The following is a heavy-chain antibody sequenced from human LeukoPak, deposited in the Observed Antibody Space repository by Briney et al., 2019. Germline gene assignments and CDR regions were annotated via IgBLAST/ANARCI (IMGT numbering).Heavy chain of an antibody. Sequence: SETLSLTCTVSGGSISSYYWSWVRQPPGKGLEWIGYIYYIGSTNYNPSLKSRVTISVDTSKNQFSLKLSSVTAADTAVYYCARDSPNYYGSGLFDYWGQGTLVTVSS. CDR1: GGSISSYY. J-gene: IGHJ4*02. V-gene: IGHV4-59*12. CDR3: ARDSPNYYGSGLFDY. D-gene: IGHD3-10*01. CDR2: IYYIGST.